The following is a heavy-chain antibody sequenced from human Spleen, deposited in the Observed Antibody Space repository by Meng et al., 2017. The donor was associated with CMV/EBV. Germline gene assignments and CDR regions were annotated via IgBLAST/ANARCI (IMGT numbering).Heavy chain of an antibody. CDR2: ISGSGGST. J-gene: IGHJ4*02. V-gene: IGHV3-23*01. CDR1: GFTFSSYA. CDR3: AKVGRDGYNYLGD. D-gene: IGHD5-24*01. Sequence: GESLKISCAASGFTFSSYAMSWVRPAPGKGLEWVSAISGSGGSTYYADSVKGRFTISRDNSKNTLYLQMNSLRAEDTAVYYCAKVGRDGYNYLGDWGQGTLVTVSS.